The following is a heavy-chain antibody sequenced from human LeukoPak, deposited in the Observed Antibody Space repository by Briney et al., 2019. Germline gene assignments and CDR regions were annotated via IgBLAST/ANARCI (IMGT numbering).Heavy chain of an antibody. CDR1: GGSISSSSYY. CDR2: IYYSGST. V-gene: IGHV4-39*07. D-gene: IGHD1-1*01. CDR3: ARDLYGIDY. Sequence: SETLSLTCTVSGGSISSSSYYWGWIRQPPGKGLEWIGSIYYSGSTYYNPSLKSRVTISVDTSKNQFSLKLSSVTAADTAVYYCARDLYGIDYWGQGTLVTVSS. J-gene: IGHJ4*02.